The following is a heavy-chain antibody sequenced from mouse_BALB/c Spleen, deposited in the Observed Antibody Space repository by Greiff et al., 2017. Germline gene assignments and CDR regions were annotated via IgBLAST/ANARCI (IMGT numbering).Heavy chain of an antibody. CDR1: GYTFTSYV. CDR3: SITTVVAKAMDY. CDR2: INPYNDGT. V-gene: IGHV1-14*01. D-gene: IGHD1-1*01. Sequence: VQLKQSGPELVKPGASVKMSCKASGYTFTSYVMHWVKQKPGQGLEWIGYINPYNDGTKYNEKFKGKATLTSDKSSSTAYMELSSLTSEDSAVYYCSITTVVAKAMDYWGQGTSVTVSA. J-gene: IGHJ4*01.